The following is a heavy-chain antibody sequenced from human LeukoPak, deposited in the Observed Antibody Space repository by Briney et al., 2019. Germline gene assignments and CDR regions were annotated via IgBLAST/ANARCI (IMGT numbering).Heavy chain of an antibody. CDR1: GLTFSGSG. D-gene: IGHD2-21*01. CDR3: AREGGRVMIGTFDY. V-gene: IGHV3-30*02. J-gene: IGHJ4*02. Sequence: GGSLRLSCVVSGLTFSGSGMHWVRQAPGKGLEWVTFIQYDGRTKYYTDSVKGRFIISRDNSKNTVYLQMNSLRNEDTAVYYCAREGGRVMIGTFDYWGQGTLVTVS. CDR2: IQYDGRTK.